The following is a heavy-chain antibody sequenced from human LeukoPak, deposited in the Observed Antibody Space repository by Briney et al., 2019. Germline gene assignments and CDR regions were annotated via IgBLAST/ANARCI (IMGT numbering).Heavy chain of an antibody. V-gene: IGHV1-18*01. CDR1: GYTFTSYG. J-gene: IGHJ3*02. CDR2: ISDYNGDT. CDR3: ARDFLYCVGDCYHDVFNI. Sequence: ASVKVSCKASGYTFTSYGISWVRQAPGRGLEWMGWISDYNGDTNYAQKLQGRVTMTTDTSTSTAYMELRSLRSDDTAVYYCARDFLYCVGDCYHDVFNIWGKGQWSPSLQ. D-gene: IGHD2-21*02.